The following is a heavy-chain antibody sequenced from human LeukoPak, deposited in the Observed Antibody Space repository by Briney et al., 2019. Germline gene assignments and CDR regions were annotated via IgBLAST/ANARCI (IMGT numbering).Heavy chain of an antibody. V-gene: IGHV3-23*01. J-gene: IGHJ6*02. CDR2: ISGSGGST. CDR1: GFTFSSYA. D-gene: IGHD2-2*02. CDR3: ARDYCSSTSCYILGYYYYGMDV. Sequence: GGSLRLSCAASGFTFSSYAMSWVRQAPGKGLEWVSAISGSGGSTYYADSVKGRFTISRDNSKNTLYLQMNSLRAEDTAVYYCARDYCSSTSCYILGYYYYGMDVWVQGTTVTVSS.